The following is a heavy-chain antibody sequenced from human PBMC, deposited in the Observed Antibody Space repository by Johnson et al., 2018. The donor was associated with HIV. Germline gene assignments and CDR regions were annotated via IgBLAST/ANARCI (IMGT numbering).Heavy chain of an antibody. D-gene: IGHD2-2*01. J-gene: IGHJ3*02. V-gene: IGHV3-30*04. Sequence: VQLVESGGGLVQPGGSLRLSCAASGFTFSSYAMHWVRQAPGKGLEWVAVISYDGSNKYYADSVKGRFTISRDNSKNTLYLQMNSLRSDDTAVYYCARPRIEVLPAGAFDIWGQGTMVTVSS. CDR1: GFTFSSYA. CDR2: ISYDGSNK. CDR3: ARPRIEVLPAGAFDI.